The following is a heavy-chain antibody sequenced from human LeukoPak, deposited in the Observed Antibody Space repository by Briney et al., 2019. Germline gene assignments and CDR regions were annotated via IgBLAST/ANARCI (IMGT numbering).Heavy chain of an antibody. CDR3: ARKSGYSGYDSDAFDI. CDR2: INGNSGAT. J-gene: IGHJ3*02. CDR1: GFTFTGHY. V-gene: IGHV1-2*02. Sequence: ASVKVSCKASGFTFTGHYMHWVRQAPGQGLEWMGWINGNSGATNYARNFQDRVTLTRDTSISTAYMEVSRLRSDDTAVYYCARKSGYSGYDSDAFDIWGQGTMVTVSS. D-gene: IGHD5-12*01.